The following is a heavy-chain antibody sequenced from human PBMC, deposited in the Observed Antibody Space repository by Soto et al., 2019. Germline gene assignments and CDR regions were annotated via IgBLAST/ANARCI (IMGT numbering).Heavy chain of an antibody. Sequence: GSLRLSCAASGFSFSTYGMQWVRQAPGKGLEWVAEIWYDGSNDFYSDSVKGRFTISRDNAKNTLFLQMNSLRAEDTAMYYCGRGYNYDDYWGQATHVTVSS. D-gene: IGHD5-18*01. CDR3: GRGYNYDDY. V-gene: IGHV3-33*01. CDR1: GFSFSTYG. J-gene: IGHJ4*02. CDR2: IWYDGSND.